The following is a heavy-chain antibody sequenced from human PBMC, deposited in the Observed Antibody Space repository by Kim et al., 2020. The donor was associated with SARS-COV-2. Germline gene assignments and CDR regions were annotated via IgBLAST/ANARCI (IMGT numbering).Heavy chain of an antibody. CDR1: GFTFSDSA. CDR3: TRVPPYSNSWWDAFDI. CDR2: VRSKTNNYAT. Sequence: GGSLRLSCAASGFTFSDSAMYWVRQASGKGLEWVGRVRSKTNNYATAYAASVEGRFTISRDDSKNTAYLQMNSLKTEDTAIYYCTRVPPYSNSWWDAFDIWGQGTMVTVS. D-gene: IGHD6-13*01. V-gene: IGHV3-73*01. J-gene: IGHJ3*02.